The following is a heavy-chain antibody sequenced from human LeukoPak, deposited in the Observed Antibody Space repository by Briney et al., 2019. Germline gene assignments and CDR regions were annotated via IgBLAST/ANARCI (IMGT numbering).Heavy chain of an antibody. V-gene: IGHV6-1*01. J-gene: IGHJ6*02. Sequence: SQTLSLTCAISGDIVSSNSAAWNWIRQSPSRGLEWLGRTYYRSKWYNDYAVSVKSRMTINPDTSKNQFSLQLNSVTPEDTAVYYCARGDSSGWYGIYYYYGMDVWGQGTTVTVSS. CDR3: ARGDSSGWYGIYYYYGMDV. CDR1: GDIVSSNSAA. D-gene: IGHD6-19*01. CDR2: TYYRSKWYN.